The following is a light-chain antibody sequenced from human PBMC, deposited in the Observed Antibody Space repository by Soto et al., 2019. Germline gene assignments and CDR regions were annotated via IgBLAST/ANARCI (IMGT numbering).Light chain of an antibody. CDR1: RSLLFRGQNKY. CDR3: MQGTHWPFT. CDR2: NVS. V-gene: IGKV2-30*01. J-gene: IGKJ2*01. Sequence: DVLMTQSPLSLPVTLGQPASISCTSSRSLLFRGQNKYLTWFQQRPGQSPRRLIYNVSVRDSGVPDIFSGSGSDTDFTLTISRVEAEDVGLYFCMQGTHWPFTFGQGTRLEIK.